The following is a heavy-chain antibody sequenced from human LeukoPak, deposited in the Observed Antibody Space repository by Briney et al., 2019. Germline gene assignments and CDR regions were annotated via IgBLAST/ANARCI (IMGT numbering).Heavy chain of an antibody. CDR3: ARLGMRQQHPWSGSSYYYYYMDV. CDR2: IIPIFGTA. J-gene: IGHJ6*03. D-gene: IGHD6-13*01. CDR1: GGTFSSYA. Sequence: SSVKVSCKASGGTFSSYAISWVRQAPGQGLEWMGGIIPIFGTANYAQKFQGRVTIAADESTSTAYMELSSLRSEGTAVYYCARLGMRQQHPWSGSSYYYYYMDVWGKGTTVTVSS. V-gene: IGHV1-69*01.